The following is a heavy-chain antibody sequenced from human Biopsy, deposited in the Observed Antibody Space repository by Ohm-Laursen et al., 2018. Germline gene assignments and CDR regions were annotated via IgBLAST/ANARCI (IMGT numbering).Heavy chain of an antibody. CDR3: ARHRTHPPPGSMDV. D-gene: IGHD2-15*01. CDR2: NYYRGET. J-gene: IGHJ6*02. V-gene: IGHV4-59*08. CDR1: GGSLSGYY. Sequence: PSQTLSLTCTVSGGSLSGYYWSWIRQAPGRGLEWIGLNYYRGETHSTPSLKSRVPIPADGSKNQFSLTLTSITAADTAVYYCARHRTHPPPGSMDVWGHGTTVFVSS.